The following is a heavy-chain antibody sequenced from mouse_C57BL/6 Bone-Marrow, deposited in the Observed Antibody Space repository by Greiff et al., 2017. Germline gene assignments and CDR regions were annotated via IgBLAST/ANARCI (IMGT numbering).Heavy chain of an antibody. CDR3: ARSGPWFAY. V-gene: IGHV1-58*01. CDR2: IYHGNGYT. J-gene: IGHJ3*01. Sequence: EVQVVESGAELVRPGSSVKMSCKTSGYTFTSYGINWVKQRPVQGLEWIGYIYHGNGYTEYNEKFKGKATLTSDTSSSTAYMQLSSLTSEDSAIYFCARSGPWFAYWGQGTLVTVSA. CDR1: GYTFTSYG.